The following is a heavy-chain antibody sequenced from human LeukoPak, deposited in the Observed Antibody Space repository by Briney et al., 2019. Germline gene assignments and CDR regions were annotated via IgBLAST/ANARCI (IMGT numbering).Heavy chain of an antibody. J-gene: IGHJ4*02. CDR3: ARDLGGAYGY. D-gene: IGHD3-10*01. CDR1: GGSFSGYY. CDR2: INHSGSH. V-gene: IGHV4-34*01. Sequence: SETLSLTCAVYGGSFSGYYWSWLRQPPGKGLEWIGEINHSGSHNYNPSLKSRVTISVDPSKNQFSLKLSSVTAADTAVYYGARDLGGAYGYWGQGTLVTVSS.